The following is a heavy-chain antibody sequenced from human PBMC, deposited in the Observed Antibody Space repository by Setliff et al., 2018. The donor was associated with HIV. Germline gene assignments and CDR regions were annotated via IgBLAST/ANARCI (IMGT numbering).Heavy chain of an antibody. CDR1: DGSFSSDY. Sequence: SETLSLTCTVSDGSFSSDYWTWIRQTPGKGLEWIGYTYYSGSTKYNPSLTSRVTISVDTSKNHFSLKLTSVTAADTAVYYCARAEMATIVAFDIWDQGTMVTVSS. V-gene: IGHV4-59*01. J-gene: IGHJ3*02. CDR2: TYYSGST. D-gene: IGHD5-12*01. CDR3: ARAEMATIVAFDI.